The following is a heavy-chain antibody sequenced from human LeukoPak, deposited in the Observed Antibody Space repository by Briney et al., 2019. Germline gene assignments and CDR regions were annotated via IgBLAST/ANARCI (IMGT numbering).Heavy chain of an antibody. Sequence: GGSLRLSCAASGFTFSSYAMHWVRQAPGKGLEWVAIMAYDGSVKYYAESVKGRFTISTDNSKNTLYLQMNSLRAEDTAAYYCARDPGRRPPTIFDYWGQGTLVTVSS. J-gene: IGHJ4*02. V-gene: IGHV3-30*04. CDR3: ARDPGRRPPTIFDY. CDR1: GFTFSSYA. CDR2: MAYDGSVK. D-gene: IGHD1-14*01.